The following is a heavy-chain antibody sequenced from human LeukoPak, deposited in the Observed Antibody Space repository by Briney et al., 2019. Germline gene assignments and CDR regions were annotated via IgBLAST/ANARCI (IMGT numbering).Heavy chain of an antibody. V-gene: IGHV4-34*01. CDR3: ARAPMYYYGSGRFVDS. Sequence: SETLSLTCAVYGGSFSGYYWSWIRQAPGKGLEWIGEINHSGSINYNPSLKSRVTISVDTSKNQFSLKLSSVTAADTAVYYCARAPMYYYGSGRFVDSWGQGTLVTVSS. CDR1: GGSFSGYY. CDR2: INHSGSI. D-gene: IGHD3-10*01. J-gene: IGHJ4*02.